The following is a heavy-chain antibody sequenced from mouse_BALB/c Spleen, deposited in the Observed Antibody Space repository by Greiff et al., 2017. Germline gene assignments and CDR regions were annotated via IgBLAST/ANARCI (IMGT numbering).Heavy chain of an antibody. J-gene: IGHJ3*01. CDR1: GFTFSDYY. Sequence: EVKLMESGGGLVKPGGSLKLSCAASGFTFSDYYMYWVRQTPEKRLEWVATISDGGSYTYYPYSVKGRFTISRDNAKNNLYLQMSSLKSEDTAMYYCARVDGGTFAYWGQGTLVTVSA. V-gene: IGHV5-4*02. D-gene: IGHD4-1*01. CDR2: ISDGGSYT. CDR3: ARVDGGTFAY.